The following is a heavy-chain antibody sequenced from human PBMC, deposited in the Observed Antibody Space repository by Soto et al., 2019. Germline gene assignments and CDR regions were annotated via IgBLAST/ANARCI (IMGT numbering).Heavy chain of an antibody. Sequence: PSETLSLTCAVSGGSISSGGYSWSWIRQPPGKGLEWIGYIYHSGSTYYNPSLKSRVTISVDRSKNQFSLKLSSVTAADTAVYYCARALGGSGNRYRNWFDPWGQGTLVTVSS. J-gene: IGHJ5*02. V-gene: IGHV4-30-2*01. CDR1: GGSISSGGYS. D-gene: IGHD3-10*01. CDR2: IYHSGST. CDR3: ARALGGSGNRYRNWFDP.